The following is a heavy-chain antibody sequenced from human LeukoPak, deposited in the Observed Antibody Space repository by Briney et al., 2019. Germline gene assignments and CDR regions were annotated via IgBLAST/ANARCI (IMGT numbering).Heavy chain of an antibody. V-gene: IGHV4-39*01. CDR1: GGFISSSSYY. CDR3: AHWATTYFDY. CDR2: IYYSGST. Sequence: SETLSLTCTVSGGFISSSSYYWGWIRQPPGKGLEWIGSIYYSGSTYYNPSLKSRVTISVDTSKNQFSLKLSSVTAADTAVYYCAHWATTYFDYWGQGTLVTVSS. J-gene: IGHJ4*02. D-gene: IGHD5-12*01.